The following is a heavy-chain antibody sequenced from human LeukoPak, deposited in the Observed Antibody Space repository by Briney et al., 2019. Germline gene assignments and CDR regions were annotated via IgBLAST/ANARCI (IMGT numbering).Heavy chain of an antibody. CDR3: ATSGYAHSNTFFY. CDR2: FDPEDGET. J-gene: IGHJ4*02. CDR1: AYTLTELS. Sequence: GASVKASCNLSAYTLTELSLKSLGAAPGKGLEWMGGFDPEDGETIYAQKFQGRVTMTEATSTDTAYMELSSLTSEDPAVYYCATSGYAHSNTFFYWGQGTLVTVSS. D-gene: IGHD4-11*01. V-gene: IGHV1-24*01.